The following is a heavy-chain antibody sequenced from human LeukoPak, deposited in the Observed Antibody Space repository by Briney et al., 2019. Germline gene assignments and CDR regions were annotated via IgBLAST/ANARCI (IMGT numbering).Heavy chain of an antibody. J-gene: IGHJ4*02. CDR1: GGSVSGSY. Sequence: PSETLSLTCTVSGGSVSGSYWNWIRQPAGRGLEWIGRIYSTGSTNYNPSLKSRVTMSVDTSKNPFSLKLFSVTAADTAVYYCARDLGGYNYGYSFDYWGQGTLVTVSP. D-gene: IGHD5-18*01. V-gene: IGHV4-4*07. CDR2: IYSTGST. CDR3: ARDLGGYNYGYSFDY.